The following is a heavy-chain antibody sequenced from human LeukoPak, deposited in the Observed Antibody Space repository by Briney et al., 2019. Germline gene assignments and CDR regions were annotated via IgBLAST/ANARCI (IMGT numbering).Heavy chain of an antibody. Sequence: PSETLSLTCTVSGGSISSSSYYWGWIRQPPGKGLEWIGSIYYSGSTYYNPSLKSRVTISVDTSKNQFSLKLSSVTAADTAVYYCASYYYDSSGYGAFHIWGQGTMVTVSS. CDR1: GGSISSSSYY. V-gene: IGHV4-39*07. CDR3: ASYYYDSSGYGAFHI. J-gene: IGHJ3*02. CDR2: IYYSGST. D-gene: IGHD3-22*01.